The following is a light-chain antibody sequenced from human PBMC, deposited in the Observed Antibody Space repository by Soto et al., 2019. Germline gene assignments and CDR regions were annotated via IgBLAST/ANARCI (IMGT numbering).Light chain of an antibody. CDR1: QGISTY. CDR3: QNYNSAPIA. V-gene: IGKV1-27*01. Sequence: DIRLTQSPSSLSASVGDRVTITCRASQGISTYLAWYQQKPGKVPSLLIFAASTLRSGVPSRFSGSGSGTDFTLTISSLQPEDVATYYCQNYNSAPIAFGQGTRLEIK. CDR2: AAS. J-gene: IGKJ5*01.